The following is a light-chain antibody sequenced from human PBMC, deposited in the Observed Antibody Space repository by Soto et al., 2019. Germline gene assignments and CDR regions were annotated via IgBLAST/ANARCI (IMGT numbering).Light chain of an antibody. CDR3: MQGTHWPWT. V-gene: IGKV2-30*01. Sequence: DVVMTQSPPSLPVTLGQPASISCRSSQSLVYSDGKIYLDWFQQRPGQSPRRLIDRVSNRDSGVPDRFSGSGSGTGFTLRISRVEAEDVGVYYCMQGTHWPWTFGQGTKVEIK. CDR1: QSLVYSDGKIY. CDR2: RVS. J-gene: IGKJ1*01.